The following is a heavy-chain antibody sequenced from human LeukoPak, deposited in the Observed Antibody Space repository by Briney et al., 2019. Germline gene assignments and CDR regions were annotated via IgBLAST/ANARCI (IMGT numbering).Heavy chain of an antibody. CDR2: INPNCGGT. Sequence: ASVKVSCKASGYTFIGYYMHWVRQAPGQGLEWMGWINPNCGGTNYAQKFQGRVTMTRDTSISTAYMELSRLRSDDTAVYYCARESHHCSSTSCYRTYYGMDVWGQGTTVTVS. CDR3: ARESHHCSSTSCYRTYYGMDV. D-gene: IGHD2-2*02. V-gene: IGHV1-2*02. CDR1: GYTFIGYY. J-gene: IGHJ6*02.